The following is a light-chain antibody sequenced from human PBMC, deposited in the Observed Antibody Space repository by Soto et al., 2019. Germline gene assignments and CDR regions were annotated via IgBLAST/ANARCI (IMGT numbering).Light chain of an antibody. Sequence: DVQMTQSPSSLSASVGDRVIITCKANQSIANFLNWFQHKPGEAPKLLISDASHLELGVPSRFSGSRSGTDFGLDISNLQSEDVATYFCQQYEDLPLTFGGGTKVDI. V-gene: IGKV1-33*01. J-gene: IGKJ4*01. CDR2: DAS. CDR3: QQYEDLPLT. CDR1: QSIANF.